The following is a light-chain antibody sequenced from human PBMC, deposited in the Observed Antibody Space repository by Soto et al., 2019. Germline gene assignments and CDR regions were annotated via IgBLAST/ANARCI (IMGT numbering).Light chain of an antibody. J-gene: IGKJ3*01. CDR1: QSVSSN. Sequence: EILMTQSPATVSVSPGERATLSCRASQSVSSNLVWYQKKPGQAPRLLIYGASTRATGIPARFSGSGSGTEFTLTIDSLQSEDFAFDYCLQYNNWPPLFTFGPGTKVDLK. V-gene: IGKV3-15*01. CDR2: GAS. CDR3: LQYNNWPPLFT.